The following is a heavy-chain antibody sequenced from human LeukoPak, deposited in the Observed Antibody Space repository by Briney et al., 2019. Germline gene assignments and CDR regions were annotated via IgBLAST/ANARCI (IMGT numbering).Heavy chain of an antibody. CDR2: IIPIFGTA. J-gene: IGHJ5*02. CDR3: ASCSGGSCYRDNWFDP. Sequence: SVKVFCKASGGTFSSYAISWVRQAPGQGLEWMGGIIPIFGTANYAQKFQGRVTITADESTSTAYMELSSLRSEDTAVYYCASCSGGSCYRDNWFDPWGQGTLVTVSS. V-gene: IGHV1-69*13. D-gene: IGHD2-15*01. CDR1: GGTFSSYA.